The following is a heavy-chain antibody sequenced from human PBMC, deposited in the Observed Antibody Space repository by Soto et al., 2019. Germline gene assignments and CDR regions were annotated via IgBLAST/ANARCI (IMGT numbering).Heavy chain of an antibody. CDR3: ARGGITIFRTYGMDV. D-gene: IGHD3-9*01. CDR1: GYSFPSYW. J-gene: IGHJ6*02. Sequence: PGESLKISCKGSGYSFPSYWLGWVRQMPGKGLEWMGIIYPGDSDTRYSPSFQGQVTISADKSISTAYLQWSSLKASDTAMYYCARGGITIFRTYGMDVWGQGTTVTVSS. V-gene: IGHV5-51*01. CDR2: IYPGDSDT.